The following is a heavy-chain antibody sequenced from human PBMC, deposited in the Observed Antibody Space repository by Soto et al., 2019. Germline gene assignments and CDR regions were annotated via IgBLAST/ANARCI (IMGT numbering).Heavy chain of an antibody. J-gene: IGHJ4*02. V-gene: IGHV1-46*01. CDR2: LNPNGGST. CDR3: ARNLSTGEY. Sequence: QVQLVQSGAEVKKPGASVKLSCKASGYTFTSYYIHWVRQAPGQGLEWMAILNPNGGSTNYAQKFHGRVAVTRDTSTSTVYMELTSLRSEDTAVYYCARNLSTGEYWGQGTLVTVSS. D-gene: IGHD1-1*01. CDR1: GYTFTSYY.